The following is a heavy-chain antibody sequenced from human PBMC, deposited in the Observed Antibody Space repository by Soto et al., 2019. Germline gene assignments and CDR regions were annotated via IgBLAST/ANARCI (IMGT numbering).Heavy chain of an antibody. D-gene: IGHD4-17*01. J-gene: IGHJ4*02. Sequence: GGSLRLSCAAPGITFSGYSMHWVRQGSGKGLEYVSGVHGDGGYTYYANSVKGRFSVSRDNSKNTLYLQMGSLTSEDMAIYYCARGHYGPDYWGQGTLVTVSS. V-gene: IGHV3-64*01. CDR1: GITFSGYS. CDR3: ARGHYGPDY. CDR2: VHGDGGYT.